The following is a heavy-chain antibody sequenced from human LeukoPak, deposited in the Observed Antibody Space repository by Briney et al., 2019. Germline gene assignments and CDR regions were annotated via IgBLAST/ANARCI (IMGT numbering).Heavy chain of an antibody. CDR3: ARRRYYDSSGYYYEEFDY. Sequence: GESLRISCKGSGYSFTSYWISWVRQMPGKGLEWMGRIDPSDSYTNYSPSSQGHVTISADKSISTAYLQWSSLKASDTAMYYCARRRYYDSSGYYYEEFDYWGQGTLVTVSS. CDR1: GYSFTSYW. D-gene: IGHD3-22*01. J-gene: IGHJ4*02. V-gene: IGHV5-10-1*01. CDR2: IDPSDSYT.